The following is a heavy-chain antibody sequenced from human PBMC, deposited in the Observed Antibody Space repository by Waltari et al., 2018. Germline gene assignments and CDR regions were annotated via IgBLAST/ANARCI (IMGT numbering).Heavy chain of an antibody. D-gene: IGHD3-16*01. CDR3: AKQKTGGANDF. V-gene: IGHV3-73*02. CDR2: IRSKINNDAT. J-gene: IGHJ4*01. Sequence: EVHLVESAGGLVQPGGSLKIACAASAFYSSMSTIHWVRQAPGKGVEGIGRIRSKINNDATAYGASVKDRFSISRDDSRNTAFLEMNSLKTDDSAVYYCAKQKTGGANDFWGQGTLVTVST. CDR1: AFYSSMST.